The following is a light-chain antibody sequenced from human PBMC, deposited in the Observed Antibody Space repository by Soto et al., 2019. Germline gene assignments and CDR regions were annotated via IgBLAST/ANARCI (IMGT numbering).Light chain of an antibody. CDR2: AAS. V-gene: IGKV1-9*01. J-gene: IGKJ5*01. CDR1: QGVSRY. CDR3: QHLNSDRIT. Sequence: DIQLTQSPSFLSASVGDRVTITCRASQGVSRYLAWYQQKPGKAPKLLIYAASTWQSGVPSRFSGSGSGTEFTLTISSLPPEDFATYYCQHLNSDRITFGQGTRLEIK.